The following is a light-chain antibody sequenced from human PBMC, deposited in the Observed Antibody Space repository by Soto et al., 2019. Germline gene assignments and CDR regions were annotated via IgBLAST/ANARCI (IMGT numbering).Light chain of an antibody. CDR2: DAS. CDR1: QSVSTY. J-gene: IGKJ1*01. V-gene: IGKV3-11*01. Sequence: EIVLTQSPATLSLSPGERATLSCRASQSVSTYLAWYQQNPGRAPRLLIYDASNSATGIPARFSGSGSGTDFTLTISSLEPEDFAVYYCQQRSNWPWTFGQGNKVEIK. CDR3: QQRSNWPWT.